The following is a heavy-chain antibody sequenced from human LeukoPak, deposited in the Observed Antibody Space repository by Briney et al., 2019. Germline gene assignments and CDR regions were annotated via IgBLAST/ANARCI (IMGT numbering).Heavy chain of an antibody. D-gene: IGHD3-10*01. J-gene: IGHJ6*04. V-gene: IGHV3-15*01. Sequence: PGGSLRLSCAASGFTFSNAWMSWVRQAPGKGLEWVGRIKSKTDGGTTDYAAPVKGRFTISRDDSKNTLYLQMNSLKTEDTAVYYCVRPPYYYGSGSYYYYYGMDVWGKGTTVTVSS. CDR2: IKSKTDGGTT. CDR1: GFTFSNAW. CDR3: VRPPYYYGSGSYYYYYGMDV.